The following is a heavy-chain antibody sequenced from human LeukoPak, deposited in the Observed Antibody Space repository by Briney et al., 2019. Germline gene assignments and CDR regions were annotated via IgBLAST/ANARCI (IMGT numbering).Heavy chain of an antibody. J-gene: IGHJ4*02. V-gene: IGHV4-30-2*01. Sequence: SETLSLTCTVSGGSISSGGYYWSWIRQPPGKGLEWIGYIYHSGSTYYNPSLKSRVTISVDRSKNQFSLKLSSVTAADTAVYYCARVGGYSYGGWGQGTLVTVSS. D-gene: IGHD4-23*01. CDR1: GGSISSGGYY. CDR2: IYHSGST. CDR3: ARVGGYSYGG.